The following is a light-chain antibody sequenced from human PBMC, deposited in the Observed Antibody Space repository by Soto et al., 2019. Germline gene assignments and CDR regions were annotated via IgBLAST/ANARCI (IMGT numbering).Light chain of an antibody. CDR2: GVS. CDR1: QSLRSNP. J-gene: IGKJ1*01. CDR3: QQYDSSPRT. Sequence: EMVLTHSPGTLSLSLGERATLSCRASQSLRSNPLAWYQQKPGQAPRLLISGVSGRAAGIPDRFSGSGSGTDFTLTISRLEPEDFAVYYCQQYDSSPRTFGQGTKVDIK. V-gene: IGKV3-20*01.